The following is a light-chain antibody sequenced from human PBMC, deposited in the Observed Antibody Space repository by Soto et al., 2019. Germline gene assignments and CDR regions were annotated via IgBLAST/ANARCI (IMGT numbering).Light chain of an antibody. CDR1: SSDVGGYKY. J-gene: IGLJ1*01. Sequence: QSALTQPASGSGSPGQSITISCTGTSSDVGGYKYVSWYQQHPGKAPKLIIYEVSNRPSGVSNRFSGSKSGNTASLTISGLQAEDEADYYCNSYTRKSTGVFGTGTKLTVL. V-gene: IGLV2-14*01. CDR2: EVS. CDR3: NSYTRKSTGV.